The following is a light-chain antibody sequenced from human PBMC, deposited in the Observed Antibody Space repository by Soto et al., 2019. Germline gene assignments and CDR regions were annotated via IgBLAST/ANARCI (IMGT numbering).Light chain of an antibody. Sequence: DIQMTQSPSSVSASVGDRVTITCRASQDISSWLAWYQQKPGKAPKLLISAASSLHSGVPSRFIGSGSETDFTLTISSLQPEDFATYYCQQANSFPYTFGQGTKLEIK. CDR1: QDISSW. J-gene: IGKJ2*01. V-gene: IGKV1-12*01. CDR3: QQANSFPYT. CDR2: AAS.